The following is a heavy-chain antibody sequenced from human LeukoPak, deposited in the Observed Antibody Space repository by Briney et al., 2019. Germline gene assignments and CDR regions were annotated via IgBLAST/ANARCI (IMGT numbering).Heavy chain of an antibody. J-gene: IGHJ4*02. CDR1: GYNFNNYW. CDR2: IYPGDSDT. CDR3: ARSKYDYIWGSDKFFDF. Sequence: GESLKISCKVSGYNFNNYWIAWVRQMPGRGLEWMGIIYPGDSDTRYSPPFQGQVTITVGTSIRTAYLQWSSLKAADSAVYFCARSKYDYIWGSDKFFDFWGQGTLVTVSS. D-gene: IGHD3-16*01. V-gene: IGHV5-51*01.